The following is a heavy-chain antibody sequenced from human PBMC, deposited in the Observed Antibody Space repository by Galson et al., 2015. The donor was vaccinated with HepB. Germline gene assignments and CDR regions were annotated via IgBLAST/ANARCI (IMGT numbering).Heavy chain of an antibody. J-gene: IGHJ6*02. CDR2: FDPEDGET. Sequence: SVKVSCKVSGYTLTELSMHWARQAPGKGLEWMGGFDPEDGETIYAQKFQGRVTMTEDTSTDTAYMELSSLRSEDTAVYYCATDRRELPYYYYYGMDVWGQGTTVTVSS. CDR1: GYTLTELS. D-gene: IGHD1-26*01. V-gene: IGHV1-24*01. CDR3: ATDRRELPYYYYYGMDV.